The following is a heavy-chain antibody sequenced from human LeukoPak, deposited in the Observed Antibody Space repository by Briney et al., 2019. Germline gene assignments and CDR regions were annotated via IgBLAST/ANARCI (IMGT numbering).Heavy chain of an antibody. CDR2: ISYDGSNK. CDR1: GFTFSSYG. Sequence: GGSLRLSCAASGFTFSSYGMHWVRQAPGKGLEWVAVISYDGSNKYFADSVKGRFTISRDNSKNTLYLQMNSLRAEDTAVYYCAKDSGIAVAGTLRAFDIWGQGTMVTVSS. D-gene: IGHD6-19*01. V-gene: IGHV3-30*18. CDR3: AKDSGIAVAGTLRAFDI. J-gene: IGHJ3*02.